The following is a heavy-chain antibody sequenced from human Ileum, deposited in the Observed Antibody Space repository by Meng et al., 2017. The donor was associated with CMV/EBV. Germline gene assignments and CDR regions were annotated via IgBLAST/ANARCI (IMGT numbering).Heavy chain of an antibody. CDR1: GFTFNTYG. Sequence: GGSLRLSCAASGFTFNTYGMHWVRQAPGKGLEWVAIIRYDGSNTYYADSVKGRFTISRDNSKNTLYLQMNSLRAEDTAVYNCAKDLTPGVQAMDVWGQGTMVTVSS. D-gene: IGHD1-14*01. V-gene: IGHV3-30*02. CDR3: AKDLTPGVQAMDV. CDR2: IRYDGSNT. J-gene: IGHJ6*02.